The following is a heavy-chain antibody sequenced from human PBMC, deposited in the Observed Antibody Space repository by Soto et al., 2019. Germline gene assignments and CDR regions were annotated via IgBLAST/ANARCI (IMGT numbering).Heavy chain of an antibody. CDR1: GYSFAGYW. CDR2: IDPSDSQT. V-gene: IGHV5-10-1*01. Sequence: GESLKISCKGSGYSFAGYWITWVRQKPGKGLDWMGRIDPSDSQTYYSPSFRGHVTISVTKSITTVFLQWSSLRASDTAMYYCARQIYDSDTGPNFQYYFDSWGQGPPVTVSS. J-gene: IGHJ4*02. CDR3: ARQIYDSDTGPNFQYYFDS. D-gene: IGHD3-22*01.